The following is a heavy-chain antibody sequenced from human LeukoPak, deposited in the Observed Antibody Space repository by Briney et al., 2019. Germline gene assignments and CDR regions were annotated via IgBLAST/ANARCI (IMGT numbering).Heavy chain of an antibody. V-gene: IGHV1-46*01. CDR1: GYIFTNYY. J-gene: IGHJ4*02. CDR3: ARAQGSGFDY. Sequence: GASVKVSCKASGYIFTNYYIYWVRQAPGQGLEWMGGISPGGGSTSYAQKFQGRVTMTRDTSTSTVYMEVSSLKYEDTAVYYCARAQGSGFDYWGQGTLVTVSS. CDR2: ISPGGGST.